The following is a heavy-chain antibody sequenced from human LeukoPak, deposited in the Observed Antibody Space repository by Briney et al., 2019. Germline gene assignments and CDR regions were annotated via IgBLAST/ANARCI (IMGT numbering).Heavy chain of an antibody. Sequence: GGSLRLSCAASGSTLSDQYIDWVRQAPGKGLEWIARSRNKANSHTTEYAAPVKGRFTISRDDSGNLVFLQRNSLKIEDTAIYFCTRDGVESGNTAFDIWGQGTEVTVSS. CDR1: GSTLSDQY. D-gene: IGHD3-3*01. J-gene: IGHJ3*02. V-gene: IGHV3-72*01. CDR3: TRDGVESGNTAFDI. CDR2: SRNKANSHTT.